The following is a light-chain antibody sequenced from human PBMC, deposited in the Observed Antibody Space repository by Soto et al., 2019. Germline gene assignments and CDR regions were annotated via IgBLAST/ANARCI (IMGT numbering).Light chain of an antibody. Sequence: QSVLTQPPSVSAAPGQKVTISCSGSSSNIGKNYVSWYQLLPGTAPKLVIYDNNKRASGIPDRFSGSKSGTSATLGITGLQTGDEADFYCGTWDSSLSAVVFGGGTQLTVL. CDR3: GTWDSSLSAVV. V-gene: IGLV1-51*01. J-gene: IGLJ7*01. CDR2: DNN. CDR1: SSNIGKNY.